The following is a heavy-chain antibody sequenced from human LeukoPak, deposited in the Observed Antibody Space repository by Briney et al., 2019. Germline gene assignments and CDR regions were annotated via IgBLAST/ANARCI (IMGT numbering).Heavy chain of an antibody. CDR3: ARMMIVVVCDAFDI. Sequence: GASVTVSCKASGYTFTGYYMHWVRQAPGQGLEWMGWINPNSGGTNYAQKFQGRVTMTRDTSISTAYMELSRLRSDDTAVYYCARMMIVVVCDAFDIWGQGTMVTVSS. CDR2: INPNSGGT. V-gene: IGHV1-2*02. J-gene: IGHJ3*02. D-gene: IGHD3-22*01. CDR1: GYTFTGYY.